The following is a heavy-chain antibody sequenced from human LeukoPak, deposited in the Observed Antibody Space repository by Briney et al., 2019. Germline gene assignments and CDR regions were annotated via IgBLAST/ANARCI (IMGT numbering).Heavy chain of an antibody. D-gene: IGHD2-15*01. J-gene: IGHJ4*02. CDR1: GYTFTGYY. Sequence: ASVKVSCKASGYTFTGYYMHWVRQAPGQGLEWMGWINPNSGGTDYAQKFQGRVTMTRDTSITTAYMELSRLKSDDTAVYYCARDCSGGSCYDRFDYWGQGTLVTVSS. CDR2: INPNSGGT. CDR3: ARDCSGGSCYDRFDY. V-gene: IGHV1-2*02.